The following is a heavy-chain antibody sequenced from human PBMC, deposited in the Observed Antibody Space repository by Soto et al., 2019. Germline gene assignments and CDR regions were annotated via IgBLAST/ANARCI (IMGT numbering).Heavy chain of an antibody. CDR2: IGGRGHTT. V-gene: IGHV3-23*01. D-gene: IGHD6-19*01. Sequence: EVQLLESGGGLVQPGGSLRLSCAASGFTFNNYAMAWVRKAPGKGLEWVSNIGGRGHTTYYADSVKGRFTVSRDNSKSTLSLQMSSLRAEDTAVYYCGKGAARSGWRGGLFDHWGLGTLVTVSS. CDR3: GKGAARSGWRGGLFDH. CDR1: GFTFNNYA. J-gene: IGHJ4*02.